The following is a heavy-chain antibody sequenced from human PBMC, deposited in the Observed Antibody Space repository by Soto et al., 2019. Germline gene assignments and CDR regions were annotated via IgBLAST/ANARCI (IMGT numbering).Heavy chain of an antibody. Sequence: SEALSLTCTASGGSVSSYYWSWIRQPPGKGLEWIGYIYYSGSTNYNPSLKSRVTISVDTSKNQFSLKLSSVTAADTAVYYCARAWGRDGYYYFRQLDYWGQGTLVTVSS. CDR1: GGSVSSYY. V-gene: IGHV4-59*02. D-gene: IGHD5-12*01. J-gene: IGHJ4*02. CDR3: ARAWGRDGYYYFRQLDY. CDR2: IYYSGST.